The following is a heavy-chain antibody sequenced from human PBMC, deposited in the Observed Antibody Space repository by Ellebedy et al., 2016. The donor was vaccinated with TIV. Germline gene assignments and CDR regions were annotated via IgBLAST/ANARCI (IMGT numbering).Heavy chain of an antibody. V-gene: IGHV1-2*02. CDR3: ARERGSIAVAALGYFDY. Sequence: ASVKVSCKASGYTFTGYYMHWVRQAPGQGLEWMGWINPNSGGTNYAQRFQGRVTMTRDTSISTAYMELSRLRSDDTAVYYCARERGSIAVAALGYFDYWGQGTLVTVSS. J-gene: IGHJ4*02. D-gene: IGHD6-19*01. CDR1: GYTFTGYY. CDR2: INPNSGGT.